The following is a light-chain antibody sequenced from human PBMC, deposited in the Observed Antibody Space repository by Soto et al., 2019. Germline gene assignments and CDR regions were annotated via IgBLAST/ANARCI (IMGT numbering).Light chain of an antibody. CDR2: GAS. V-gene: IGKV3D-15*01. Sequence: EIVMTQSPATLSVSPGERATLSCRASQSVSSNLAWYQQKPGQAPRLLIYGASTRATGIPDRFSGSGSGTDFTLTISRLEPEDFAVYCCQQYDTSPRTFGQGTKVDIK. J-gene: IGKJ1*01. CDR3: QQYDTSPRT. CDR1: QSVSSN.